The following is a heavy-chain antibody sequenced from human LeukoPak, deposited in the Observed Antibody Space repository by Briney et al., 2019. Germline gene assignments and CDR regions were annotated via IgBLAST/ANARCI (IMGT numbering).Heavy chain of an antibody. CDR3: ARVNYYGSGSYYNTYCFDY. Sequence: PGGSLGLSCAASGFTFSSYAMSWVRQAPGKGLEWVSAISGSGGSTYYADSVKGRFTISRDNSKNTLYLQMNSLRAEDTAVYYCARVNYYGSGSYYNTYCFDYWGQGTLVTVSS. J-gene: IGHJ4*02. D-gene: IGHD3-10*01. CDR2: ISGSGGST. CDR1: GFTFSSYA. V-gene: IGHV3-23*01.